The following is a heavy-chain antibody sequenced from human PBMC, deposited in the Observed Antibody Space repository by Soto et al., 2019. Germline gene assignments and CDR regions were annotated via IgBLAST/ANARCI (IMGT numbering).Heavy chain of an antibody. CDR1: GGYLSGYY. Sequence: PSETLSLTCTVSGGYLSGYYWSWIRQPPGKGLEWIGDFYSSGSPHHNPSLKNRVSISEDRSKNEFSLKLSSVTAADTAIYYCAREFYYDSSGIGFDSWGQGTLVTSPQ. D-gene: IGHD3-22*01. CDR3: AREFYYDSSGIGFDS. J-gene: IGHJ4*02. V-gene: IGHV4-59*01. CDR2: FYSSGSP.